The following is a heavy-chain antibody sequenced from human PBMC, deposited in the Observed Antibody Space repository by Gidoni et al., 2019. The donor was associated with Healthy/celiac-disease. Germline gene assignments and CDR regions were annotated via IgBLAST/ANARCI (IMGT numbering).Heavy chain of an antibody. CDR2: IYTSGST. V-gene: IGHV4-61*02. CDR3: ARTKTPGIAVAGGDY. D-gene: IGHD6-19*01. CDR1: GGSISSGSYY. J-gene: IGHJ4*02. Sequence: QVQLQESGPGLVKPSQPLSLTCTVSGGSISSGSYYWSWIRQPAGKGLEWIGRIYTSGSTNYNPSLKSRVTISVDTSKNQFSLKLSSVTAADTAVYYCARTKTPGIAVAGGDYWGQGTLVTVSS.